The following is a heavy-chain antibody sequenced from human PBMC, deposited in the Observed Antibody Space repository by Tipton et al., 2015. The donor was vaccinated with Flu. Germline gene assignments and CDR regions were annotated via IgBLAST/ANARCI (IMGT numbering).Heavy chain of an antibody. CDR1: GFTFSSYW. Sequence: SLRLSCAASGFTFSSYWMNWVRQAPGKGLQWLANIKQDASEKHYVDSVKGRFSISRDNAKNSLYLQMDNLRVEDTAVYYCARAPRRHSGSGPLGYWGQGTLVTVSS. J-gene: IGHJ4*02. D-gene: IGHD3-10*01. CDR3: ARAPRRHSGSGPLGY. V-gene: IGHV3-7*01. CDR2: IKQDASEK.